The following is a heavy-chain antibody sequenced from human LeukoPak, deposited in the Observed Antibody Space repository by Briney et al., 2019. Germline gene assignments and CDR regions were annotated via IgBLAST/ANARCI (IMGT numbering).Heavy chain of an antibody. CDR2: IIPILGIA. Sequence: GASVKVSCKASGGTFSSYAISWVRQAPGQGLEWMGRIIPILGIANYAQKFQGRVTITADKSTSTAYMELSSLRSEDTAVYYFAREKVGATELDYWGQGTLVTVSS. CDR3: AREKVGATELDY. V-gene: IGHV1-69*04. J-gene: IGHJ4*02. CDR1: GGTFSSYA. D-gene: IGHD1-26*01.